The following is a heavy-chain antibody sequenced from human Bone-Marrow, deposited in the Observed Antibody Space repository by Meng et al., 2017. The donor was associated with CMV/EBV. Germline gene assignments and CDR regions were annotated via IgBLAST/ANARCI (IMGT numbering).Heavy chain of an antibody. V-gene: IGHV3-7*01. Sequence: GESLKISCAASGFTFSSYAMSWVRQAPGKGLEWVANIKYDGSETSYVGSVKGRFTISRDNAKNSLYLQMNNLRAEDTAVYYCARENYFAYWGQGTLVTVYS. J-gene: IGHJ4*02. CDR2: IKYDGSET. CDR1: GFTFSSYA. CDR3: ARENYFAY.